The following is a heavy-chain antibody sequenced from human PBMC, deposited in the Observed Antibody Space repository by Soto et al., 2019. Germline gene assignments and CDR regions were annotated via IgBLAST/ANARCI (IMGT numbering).Heavy chain of an antibody. Sequence: GGSLRLSCEASGFTFSGFDMHWVRQPTGKGLEWVSSIGTAGDTYYAVSVKGRFTISRDNSKNTLYLQMNSLRPEDTAFFYCVKATLPTAIKFGVDSWGQGTLVTVSS. CDR2: IGTAGDT. CDR3: VKATLPTAIKFGVDS. D-gene: IGHD2-2*01. CDR1: GFTFSGFD. V-gene: IGHV3-13*01. J-gene: IGHJ5*01.